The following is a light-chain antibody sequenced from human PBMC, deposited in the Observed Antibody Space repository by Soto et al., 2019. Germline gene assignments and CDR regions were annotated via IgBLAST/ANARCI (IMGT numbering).Light chain of an antibody. CDR3: QQYGSSSLT. J-gene: IGKJ4*01. V-gene: IGKV3-20*01. CDR1: QSVSSSY. CDR2: GAS. Sequence: EIVLTQSPGTLSLSPGERATLSCRASQSVSSSYLAWYQQKPGQAPRLLIYGASSSATGIPDRFSGSGSVKDFTLTISSLEPEDFAVYYCQQYGSSSLTFGGGTKVEIK.